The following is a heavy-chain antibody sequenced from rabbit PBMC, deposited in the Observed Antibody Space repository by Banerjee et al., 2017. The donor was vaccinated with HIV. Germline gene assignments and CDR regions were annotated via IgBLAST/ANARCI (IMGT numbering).Heavy chain of an antibody. D-gene: IGHD4-2*01. Sequence: QSLEESGGGLVQPEGSLTLTCKASGFDFSSIYYMCWVRQAPGKGLEWIGCISAGSSGTTYYASWAKGRFTISKTSSTTVTLQMTSLTAADTATYFCARISRMLVVIDLWGPGTLVTVS. CDR3: ARISRMLVVIDL. J-gene: IGHJ4*01. CDR2: ISAGSSGTT. V-gene: IGHV1S40*01. CDR1: GFDFSSIYY.